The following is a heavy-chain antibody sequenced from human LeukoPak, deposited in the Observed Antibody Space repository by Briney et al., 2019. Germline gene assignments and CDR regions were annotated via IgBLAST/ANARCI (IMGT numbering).Heavy chain of an antibody. V-gene: IGHV3-30*02. J-gene: IGHJ4*02. Sequence: GGSLRLSCAASGFTFSSYGMHWVRQAPGKGLEWVAFIRYDGSNKYYADSVKGRFTISRDNSKNTLYLQMNSLRAEDTAVYYCAKEVLYCSSTSCYTDYWGQGTLVTVSS. CDR2: IRYDGSNK. CDR1: GFTFSSYG. D-gene: IGHD2-2*02. CDR3: AKEVLYCSSTSCYTDY.